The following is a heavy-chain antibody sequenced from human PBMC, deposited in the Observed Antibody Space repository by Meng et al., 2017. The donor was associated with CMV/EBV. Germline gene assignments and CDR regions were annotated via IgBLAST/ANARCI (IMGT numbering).Heavy chain of an antibody. J-gene: IGHJ6*02. D-gene: IGHD6-13*01. CDR1: GFTFSSYG. V-gene: IGHV3-30*02. CDR2: IRYDGSNK. CDR3: AKDPPPVLLIAAAGTPSYGMDV. Sequence: GGSLRLSCAASGFTFSSYGTHWVRQAPGKGLEWVAFIRYDGSNKYYADSVKGRFTISRDNSKSTLYLQMNSLRAEDTAVYYCAKDPPPVLLIAAAGTPSYGMDVWGQGTTVTVSS.